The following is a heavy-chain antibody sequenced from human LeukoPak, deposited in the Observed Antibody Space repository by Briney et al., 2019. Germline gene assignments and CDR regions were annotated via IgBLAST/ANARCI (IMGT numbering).Heavy chain of an antibody. V-gene: IGHV4-4*07. Sequence: SETLSLTCTVSGNSFGDYCWSWIRQPAGKGLEWIGRIYTSGSTNYNPSLKSRVTISVDTSKNQFSLKLSSVTAADTAVYYCARGRYSSSWYRDGDWFDPWGQGTLVTVSS. D-gene: IGHD6-13*01. CDR1: GNSFGDYC. J-gene: IGHJ5*02. CDR3: ARGRYSSSWYRDGDWFDP. CDR2: IYTSGST.